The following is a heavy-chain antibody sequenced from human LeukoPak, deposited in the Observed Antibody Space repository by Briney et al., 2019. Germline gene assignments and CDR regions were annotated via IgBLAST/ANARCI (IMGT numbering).Heavy chain of an antibody. D-gene: IGHD1-14*01. CDR1: GLTFRNYW. CDR3: ARDNPLAGVDP. J-gene: IGHJ5*02. Sequence: PGGSLRLSCAASGLTFRNYWMSWIRQAPGKGLEWVSIIYSGGTTYYADSVKGRFTISRDHSKNTLYLQMNSLRAEDTAVYYCARDNPLAGVDPWGQGTLVTVSS. V-gene: IGHV3-53*01. CDR2: IYSGGTT.